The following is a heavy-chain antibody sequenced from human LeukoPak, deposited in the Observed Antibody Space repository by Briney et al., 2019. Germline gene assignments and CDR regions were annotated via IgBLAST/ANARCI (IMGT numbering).Heavy chain of an antibody. Sequence: ASVKVSCKASGYTFTDYYVHWVRQAPGQGLEWMGWINPNSGDKHYPQRFQGRVTLTSDTSISTAYMELSRLSPDDTAFYYCARDLRGNSMFFDYWGQGTLVTVSS. J-gene: IGHJ4*02. V-gene: IGHV1-2*02. CDR1: GYTFTDYY. CDR3: ARDLRGNSMFFDY. CDR2: INPNSGDK. D-gene: IGHD4-23*01.